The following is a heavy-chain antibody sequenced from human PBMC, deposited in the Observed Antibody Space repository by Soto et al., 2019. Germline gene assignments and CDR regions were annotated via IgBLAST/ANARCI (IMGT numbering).Heavy chain of an antibody. D-gene: IGHD4-4*01. Sequence: QVQVVESGGGVVQPGRSLRLSCAASGFTFSSYAMHWVRQAPGKGLEWVAVISYDGSNKYYADSVKGRFTISRDNSKNTLYLQMNSLRTEDTAVYYCARPLWRDDYNWGYFDLWGRGTLLTVSS. V-gene: IGHV3-30-3*01. CDR3: ARPLWRDDYNWGYFDL. CDR1: GFTFSSYA. CDR2: ISYDGSNK. J-gene: IGHJ2*01.